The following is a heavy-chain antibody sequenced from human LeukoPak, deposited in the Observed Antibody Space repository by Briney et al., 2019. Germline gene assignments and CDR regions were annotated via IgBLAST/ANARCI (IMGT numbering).Heavy chain of an antibody. V-gene: IGHV3-21*01. CDR3: ARAPRLVVTLFDY. D-gene: IGHD2-21*02. J-gene: IGHJ4*02. CDR2: ISSSRSYI. Sequence: GGSLRLSCAASGFTFSSYSMNWVRQAPGKGLEWVSFISSSRSYIYYADSVKGRFTISRDNAKNSLYLQMNSLRAEDTAVYYCARAPRLVVTLFDYWGQGTLVTVSS. CDR1: GFTFSSYS.